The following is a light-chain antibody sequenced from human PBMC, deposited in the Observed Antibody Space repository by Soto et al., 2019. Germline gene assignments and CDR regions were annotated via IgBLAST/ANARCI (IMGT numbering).Light chain of an antibody. J-gene: IGKJ1*01. CDR3: QQTNSHWT. Sequence: RMSQSPSSLSASSGDRVTIXXRASQSISSWLAGYQQKPGKATKLRIEKATSLEGGVPSMFSSSGSGTEFTLIISSLQPDDFATYYCQQTNSHWTFGPGTNVEI. V-gene: IGKV1-5*03. CDR2: KAT. CDR1: QSISSW.